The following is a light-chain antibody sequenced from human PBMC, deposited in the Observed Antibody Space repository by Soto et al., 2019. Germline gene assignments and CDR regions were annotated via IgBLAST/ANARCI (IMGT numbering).Light chain of an antibody. CDR3: KSYAGSNTYV. CDR2: EVV. J-gene: IGLJ1*01. Sequence: QSALTQPPSASGSPGQSVTISCTGTKNDIGVYDFVSWHQHHPGKAPRLIIYEVVQRPSGVPDRFSGSKSGNTASLTVSGLQAADEADYFCKSYAGSNTYVFGSGTKLTVL. V-gene: IGLV2-8*01. CDR1: KNDIGVYDF.